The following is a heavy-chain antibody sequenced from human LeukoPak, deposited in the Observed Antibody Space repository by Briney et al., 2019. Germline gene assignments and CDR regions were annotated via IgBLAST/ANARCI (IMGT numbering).Heavy chain of an antibody. CDR3: VKDIGTVGASPFDY. Sequence: PGGSLRLSCAASGFTFSNHALGWVRQAPGKGLEWVSVISGSGLNTYYTESVKGRFTISRDNSKNTLSLQMNSLRVEDTAVYYCVKDIGTVGASPFDYWGQGTLVSVSS. J-gene: IGHJ4*02. CDR2: ISGSGLNT. CDR1: GFTFSNHA. V-gene: IGHV3-23*01. D-gene: IGHD1-26*01.